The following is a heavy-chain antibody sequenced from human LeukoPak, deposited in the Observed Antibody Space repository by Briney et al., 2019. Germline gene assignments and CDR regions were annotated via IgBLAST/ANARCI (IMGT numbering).Heavy chain of an antibody. CDR2: ISSSSSYI. D-gene: IGHD6-19*01. CDR3: ARDLGQQWLVRPPYFDY. V-gene: IGHV3-21*01. CDR1: GFTFSSYS. Sequence: PGGSLRLSCAASGFTFSSYSMNWVRQAPGKGLEWASSISSSSSYIYYADSVKGRFTISRDNAKNSLYLQMNSLRAEDTAVYYCARDLGQQWLVRPPYFDYWGQGTLVTVSS. J-gene: IGHJ4*02.